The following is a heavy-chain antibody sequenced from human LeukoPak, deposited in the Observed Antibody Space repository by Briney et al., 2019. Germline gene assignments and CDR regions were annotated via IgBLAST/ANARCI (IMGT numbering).Heavy chain of an antibody. Sequence: ASVTVSCTASGYTFTSYYMHWVRQAPGQGLEWLGAINPSGGTTSYAQKFQGRVTMTRDTSTSTVYMELSSLRSEDTAVYYCARSYGSNPGYFDYWGQGTLVTVSS. V-gene: IGHV1-46*01. D-gene: IGHD4-23*01. CDR3: ARSYGSNPGYFDY. CDR2: INPSGGTT. CDR1: GYTFTSYY. J-gene: IGHJ4*02.